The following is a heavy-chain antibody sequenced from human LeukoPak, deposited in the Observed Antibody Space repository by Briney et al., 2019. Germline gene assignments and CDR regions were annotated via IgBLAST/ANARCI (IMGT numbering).Heavy chain of an antibody. CDR1: GFTLSSYA. CDR3: AKGSGSGWYGWFAP. D-gene: IGHD6-19*01. V-gene: IGHV3-23*01. Sequence: VPPGGSLRLSCAASGFTLSSYAMSWVRQASGKGLEWVSSIDASGGSTYYADSVKGRFTISRDNSRNTFYLQMNSLRADDTAVYYCAKGSGSGWYGWFAPWGQGTLVTVSS. CDR2: IDASGGST. J-gene: IGHJ5*02.